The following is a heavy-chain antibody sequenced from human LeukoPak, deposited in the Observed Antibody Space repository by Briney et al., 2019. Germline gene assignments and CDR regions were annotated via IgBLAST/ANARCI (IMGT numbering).Heavy chain of an antibody. CDR1: GGSISSSSYY. CDR2: IYYSGST. D-gene: IGHD3-16*01. Sequence: SETLSLTCTVSGGSISSSSYYWGWIRQPPGKGLEWIGSIYYSGSTYYNPSLKSRVTISVDTSKNQFSLKLCSVTAADTAVYYCARVGRYDYVWGSYDNWFDPWGQGTLVTVSS. V-gene: IGHV4-39*07. CDR3: ARVGRYDYVWGSYDNWFDP. J-gene: IGHJ5*02.